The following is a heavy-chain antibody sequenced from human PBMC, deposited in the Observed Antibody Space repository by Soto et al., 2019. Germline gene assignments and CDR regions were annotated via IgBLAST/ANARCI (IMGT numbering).Heavy chain of an antibody. Sequence: SVKVSCKASGGTFSSYAISWVRQAPGQGLEWMGGIIPIFGTANYAQKFQGRVTITADKSTSPAYMELSSLRSEDTAVDYCADGNYRYYYYRMDVWGQGTTVTVSS. V-gene: IGHV1-69*06. CDR1: GGTFSSYA. CDR2: IIPIFGTA. D-gene: IGHD1-7*01. J-gene: IGHJ6*02. CDR3: ADGNYRYYYYRMDV.